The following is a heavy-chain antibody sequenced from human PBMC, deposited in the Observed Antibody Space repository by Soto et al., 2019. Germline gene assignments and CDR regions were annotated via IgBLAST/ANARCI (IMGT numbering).Heavy chain of an antibody. CDR3: ARVEQYSGRIFDY. D-gene: IGHD1-26*01. CDR2: TYYRSKWYY. V-gene: IGHV6-1*01. Sequence: PTQTLSLTCAITVDSVSSNSDGWSWVRQSPSRVLEWLGRTYYRSKWYYEYAVSVRGRITINPDTYKNQYSLQLNSVTTEDTAVYFWARVEQYSGRIFDYWGQGTLVTVSS. CDR1: VDSVSSNSDG. J-gene: IGHJ4*01.